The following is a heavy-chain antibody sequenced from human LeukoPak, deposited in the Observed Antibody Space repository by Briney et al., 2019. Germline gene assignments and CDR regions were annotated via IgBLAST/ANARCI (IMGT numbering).Heavy chain of an antibody. D-gene: IGHD3-22*01. Sequence: PSETLSLTCTVSGGSISSSSYYWGWIRQPPGKGLEWIGSIYYSGSTYYNPSLKSRVTISVDTSKNQFSLKLSSVTAADTAVYYCAREPPYYHDSSGIDYWGQGTLVTVSS. CDR2: IYYSGST. CDR3: AREPPYYHDSSGIDY. CDR1: GGSISSSSYY. J-gene: IGHJ4*02. V-gene: IGHV4-39*07.